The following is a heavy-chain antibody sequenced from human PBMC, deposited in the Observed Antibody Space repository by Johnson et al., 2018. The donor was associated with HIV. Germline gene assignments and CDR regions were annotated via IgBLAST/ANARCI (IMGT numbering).Heavy chain of an antibody. CDR1: GFTVSSNY. CDR3: ARRRKDIAAVDGLDTDGFDT. V-gene: IGHV3-66*02. J-gene: IGHJ3*02. CDR2: IYSGGST. Sequence: VQLVESGGGLVQPGGSLRLSCAASGFTVSSNYMSWVRQAPGKGLEWVSVIYSGGSTYYADSVKGRFTISRDTSRDTLYLQMTSLRPEDTAVYYCARRRKDIAAVDGLDTDGFDTWGQWTMVTVS. D-gene: IGHD6-13*01.